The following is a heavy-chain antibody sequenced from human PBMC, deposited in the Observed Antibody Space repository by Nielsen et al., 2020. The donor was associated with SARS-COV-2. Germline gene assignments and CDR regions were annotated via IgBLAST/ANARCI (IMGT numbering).Heavy chain of an antibody. CDR2: ISGSGGST. J-gene: IGHJ3*02. Sequence: GESLKISCAASGFTFSSYAMSWVRQAPGKGLERVSAISGSGGSTYYADSVKGRFTISRDNSKNTLYLQMNSLRAEDTAVYYCAKVGYFDWPGAFDIWGQGTMVTVSS. D-gene: IGHD3-9*01. CDR3: AKVGYFDWPGAFDI. CDR1: GFTFSSYA. V-gene: IGHV3-23*01.